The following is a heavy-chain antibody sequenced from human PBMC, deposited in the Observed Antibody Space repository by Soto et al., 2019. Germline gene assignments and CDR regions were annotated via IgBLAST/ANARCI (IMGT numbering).Heavy chain of an antibody. CDR2: IYSSGSA. D-gene: IGHD1-26*01. CDR3: ATIVGANDY. CDR1: GGSIYTYS. V-gene: IGHV4-4*07. J-gene: IGHJ4*02. Sequence: SETLSLTXTVSGGSIYTYSWTWLRQPAGKGLEWIGHIYSSGSANYNPSLKSRVSMSVDTSKNQFSLKLNSVTAADTAVYYCATIVGANDYWGQGALVTVSS.